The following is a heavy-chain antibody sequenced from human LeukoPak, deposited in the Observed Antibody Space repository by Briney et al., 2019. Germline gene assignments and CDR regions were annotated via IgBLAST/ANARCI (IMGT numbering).Heavy chain of an antibody. CDR1: GFTFSSDA. D-gene: IGHD2-8*01. CDR2: ISGSGGST. V-gene: IGHV3-23*01. Sequence: GGSLRLSCAASGFTFSSDAMSWVRQAPGKALEWVSAISGSGGSTYYADSVKGRFTISRDNYKNTLYLQMNSLRAEDTAVYYCAKVKSGNIVLMVYASQFDYWGQGTLVTVSS. J-gene: IGHJ4*02. CDR3: AKVKSGNIVLMVYASQFDY.